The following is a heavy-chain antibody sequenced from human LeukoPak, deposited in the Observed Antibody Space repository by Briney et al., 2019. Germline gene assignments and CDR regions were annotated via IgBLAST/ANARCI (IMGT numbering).Heavy chain of an antibody. CDR1: GGSISSYY. CDR3: ARASSSSSAVGFDP. J-gene: IGHJ5*02. D-gene: IGHD6-6*01. CDR2: IYTSGST. V-gene: IGHV4-4*07. Sequence: PSETLSLTCTVSGGSISSYYWSWIRQPAGKGLEWIGRIYTSGSTNYNPSLTSRVTMSVDTSKNQFSLKPSSVTAADTAVYYCARASSSSSAVGFDPWGQGTLVTVSS.